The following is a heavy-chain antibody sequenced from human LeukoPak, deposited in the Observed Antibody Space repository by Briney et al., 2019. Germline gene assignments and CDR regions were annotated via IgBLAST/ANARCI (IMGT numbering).Heavy chain of an antibody. CDR3: AREWQQLVYDY. J-gene: IGHJ4*02. CDR1: GGSISSGGYY. Sequence: SQTLSLTCTVSGGSISSGGYYWSWIRQHPGKGLEWIGYIYYSGSTNYNPSPKSRVTISVDTSKNQFSLKLSSVTAADTAVYYCAREWQQLVYDYWGQGTLVTVSS. D-gene: IGHD6-13*01. V-gene: IGHV4-31*03. CDR2: IYYSGST.